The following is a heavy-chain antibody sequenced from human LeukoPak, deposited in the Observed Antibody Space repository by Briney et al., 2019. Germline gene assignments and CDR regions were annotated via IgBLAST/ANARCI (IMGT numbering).Heavy chain of an antibody. CDR2: TSYDGSNK. J-gene: IGHJ1*01. D-gene: IGHD6-19*01. CDR1: GFTFSSYA. CDR3: ARDLEGYSSGWTHFQH. V-gene: IGHV3-30*04. Sequence: GGSLRLSCAASGFTFSSYAMHWVRQAPGKGLEWVAVTSYDGSNKYYADSVKGRFTISRDNSKNTLYLQMNSLRAEDTAVYYCARDLEGYSSGWTHFQHWGQGTLVTVSS.